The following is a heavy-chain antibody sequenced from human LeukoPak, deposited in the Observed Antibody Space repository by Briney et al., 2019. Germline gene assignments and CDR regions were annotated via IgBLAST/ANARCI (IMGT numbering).Heavy chain of an antibody. D-gene: IGHD6-13*01. CDR2: ISSSSLYI. CDR3: ARAGSRYTSPSDY. V-gene: IGHV3-21*01. Sequence: PGGSLRLSCAVSGFTLSSYSMKWVRQAPGKGLEWVSSISSSSLYIYYGDSVKGRFTISRDNAKHSVYLQMNRLRAEDTAVYYCARAGSRYTSPSDYWGQGTLVTVSS. CDR1: GFTLSSYS. J-gene: IGHJ4*02.